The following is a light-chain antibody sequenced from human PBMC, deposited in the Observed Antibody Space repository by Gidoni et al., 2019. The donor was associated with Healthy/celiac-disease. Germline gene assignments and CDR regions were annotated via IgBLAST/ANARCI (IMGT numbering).Light chain of an antibody. J-gene: IGKJ1*01. V-gene: IGKV3-20*01. CDR1: KSVSSSY. CDR3: QQYGRT. Sequence: EIVLTQSPGTLSLSPGERATLSCRASKSVSSSYLAWYQQKPGQAPRLLIYGASSRATGIPDRFSGSGSGTDFTLTISRLEPEDFAVYYCQQYGRTFGQGTKVESK. CDR2: GAS.